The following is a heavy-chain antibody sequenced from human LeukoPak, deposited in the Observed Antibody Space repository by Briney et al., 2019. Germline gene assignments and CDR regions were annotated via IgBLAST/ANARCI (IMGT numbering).Heavy chain of an antibody. Sequence: PSETLSLTCTVSGGSISSYYWSWIRQPPGKGLEWIGYIYYSGSTNYNPSLKSRVTISVDTSKNQFSLKLSSVTAADTAVYYCARAAVAGTWEYYYYYGMDVWGQGTTVTVSS. V-gene: IGHV4-59*01. D-gene: IGHD6-19*01. CDR1: GGSISSYY. J-gene: IGHJ6*02. CDR2: IYYSGST. CDR3: ARAAVAGTWEYYYYYGMDV.